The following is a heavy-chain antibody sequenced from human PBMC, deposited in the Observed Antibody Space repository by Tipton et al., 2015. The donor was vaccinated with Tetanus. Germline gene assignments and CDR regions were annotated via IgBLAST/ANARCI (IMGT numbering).Heavy chain of an antibody. D-gene: IGHD3-10*01. V-gene: IGHV4-59*01. CDR2: MSYSGGA. Sequence: TLSLTCTVSGGSISPNYWSWIRQPPGKGLEWIGQMSYSGGANYNPYLNSRATISVDTSKNQFSLRLTSVTAADTAAYYCARSKLLWFGESLSGFDSWGQGTLVTVSA. J-gene: IGHJ4*02. CDR1: GGSISPNY. CDR3: ARSKLLWFGESLSGFDS.